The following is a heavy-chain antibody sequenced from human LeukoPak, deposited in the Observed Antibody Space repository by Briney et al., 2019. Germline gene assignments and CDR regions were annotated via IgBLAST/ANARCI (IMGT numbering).Heavy chain of an antibody. CDR3: AKGRSGSYPYYYYFDMDV. Sequence: GGSLRLSCAASGFTFSSYGMRWVRQAPGKGLEWVAVISDDGSNKYYADSVKGRFTISRDNSKNTLYLQMNSLRAEDAAVYYCAKGRSGSYPYYYYFDMDVWGEGTTVTVS. J-gene: IGHJ6*02. CDR2: ISDDGSNK. V-gene: IGHV3-30*18. D-gene: IGHD1-26*01. CDR1: GFTFSSYG.